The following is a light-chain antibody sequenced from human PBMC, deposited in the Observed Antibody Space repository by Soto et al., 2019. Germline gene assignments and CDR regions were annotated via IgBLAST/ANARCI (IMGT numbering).Light chain of an antibody. CDR3: QQSYSTPPIT. CDR2: AAS. V-gene: IGKV1-39*01. Sequence: DIQMTQSPSTLSASVGDRGTITCRASQSFSSGLAWYQQKPGKALRLLIYAASSLQSGVPSRFSGSGSGTDFTLTISSLQPEDFATHYCQQSYSTPPITFGQGTRLEI. CDR1: QSFSSG. J-gene: IGKJ5*01.